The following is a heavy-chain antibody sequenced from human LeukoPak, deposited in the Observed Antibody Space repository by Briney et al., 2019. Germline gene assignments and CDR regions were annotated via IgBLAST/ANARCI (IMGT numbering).Heavy chain of an antibody. D-gene: IGHD7-27*01. J-gene: IGHJ4*02. CDR1: GFTFSSYS. Sequence: GGSLRLSCAASGFTFSSYSMNWVRQPPGKGLEWVSSISSSSSYIYYADSVKGRFTISRDNAKNSLYRQMNSLRAEDTAVYYCATNWHLDYWGQGTLVTVSS. CDR2: ISSSSSYI. CDR3: ATNWHLDY. V-gene: IGHV3-21*01.